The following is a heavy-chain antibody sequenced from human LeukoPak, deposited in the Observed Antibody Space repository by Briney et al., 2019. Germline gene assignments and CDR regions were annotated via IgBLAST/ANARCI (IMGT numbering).Heavy chain of an antibody. D-gene: IGHD3-10*01. Sequence: SVTLSLTCAVSGYSISSGYYWGWIRQPPGKGLEWIGSIYHSGSTYYNPSLKSRVTISVDTSKNQFSLKLSSVTAADTAVYYCARDGKKFGADAFDIWGQGTMVTVSS. CDR1: GYSISSGYY. J-gene: IGHJ3*02. CDR3: ARDGKKFGADAFDI. V-gene: IGHV4-38-2*02. CDR2: IYHSGST.